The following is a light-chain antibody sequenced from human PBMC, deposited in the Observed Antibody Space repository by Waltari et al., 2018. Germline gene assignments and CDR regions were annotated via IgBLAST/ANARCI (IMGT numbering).Light chain of an antibody. V-gene: IGLV2-8*01. CDR2: DVT. CDR3: CSYAGADSLL. Sequence: QSALTQPPSASGSLGQSVTISCTGTNNDVGAYQYVSWYQQYPGKAPNLLIYDVTKRPSGVSDRFSGSKSGRTASLTVSGLQPEDEAIYSCCSYAGADSLLFGGGTKLTVL. CDR1: NNDVGAYQY. J-gene: IGLJ3*02.